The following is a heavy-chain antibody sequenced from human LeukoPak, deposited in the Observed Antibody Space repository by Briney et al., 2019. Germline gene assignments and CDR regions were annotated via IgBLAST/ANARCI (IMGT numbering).Heavy chain of an antibody. V-gene: IGHV1-8*01. J-gene: IGHJ4*02. CDR2: MNPNSGHT. CDR1: GYTFTNYD. Sequence: GASVKDSCKASGYTFTNYDIYWVRQATGQGPEWMEWMNPNSGHTGYAQKFQGRVTMTRNTSISTAYMELSSLSSEDTAVYYCVRYPRTHYYFDCWGQGTLVSVSS. D-gene: IGHD1-14*01. CDR3: VRYPRTHYYFDC.